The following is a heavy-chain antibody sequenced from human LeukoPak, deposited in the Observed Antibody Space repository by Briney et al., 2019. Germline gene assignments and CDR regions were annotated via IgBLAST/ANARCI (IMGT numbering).Heavy chain of an antibody. CDR2: IHESGSGK. V-gene: IGHV3-7*01. CDR3: ARDGYGGYLDQ. D-gene: IGHD5-12*01. CDR1: GFDFNTYW. J-gene: IGHJ4*02. Sequence: GSLRLSCAASGFDFNTYWLSWVRQTPGKGLEWVANIHESGSGKYYVDSVRGRFTIFRDNAKNSLYLQMNSLRAEDTAVYYCARDGYGGYLDQWGQGTLVIVSS.